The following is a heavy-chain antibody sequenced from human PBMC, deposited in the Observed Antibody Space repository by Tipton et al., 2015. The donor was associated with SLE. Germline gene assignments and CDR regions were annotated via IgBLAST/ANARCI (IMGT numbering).Heavy chain of an antibody. D-gene: IGHD1-7*01. V-gene: IGHV4-34*01. CDR3: ARGGNWNSVWWFDP. Sequence: TLSLTCTVSDDSIKYSSYYWSWIRQPPGKGLEWIGEINHSGSTNYNPSLKSRVTISVDTSKNQFSLKLSSVTAADTAVYYCARGGNWNSVWWFDPWGQGTLVTVSS. CDR2: INHSGST. J-gene: IGHJ5*02. CDR1: DDSIKYSSYY.